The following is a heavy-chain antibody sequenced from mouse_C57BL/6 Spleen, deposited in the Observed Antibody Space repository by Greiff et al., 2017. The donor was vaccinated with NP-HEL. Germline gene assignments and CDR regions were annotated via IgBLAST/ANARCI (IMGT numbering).Heavy chain of an antibody. J-gene: IGHJ2*01. CDR2: IDPSDSYT. CDR3: ARGGSSSFDY. D-gene: IGHD1-1*01. CDR1: GYTFTSYW. V-gene: IGHV1-69*01. Sequence: QVQLQQPGAELVMPGASVKLSCKASGYTFTSYWMHWVKQRPGQGLEWIGEIDPSDSYTNYNQKFKGKSTLTVDKSSSTAYMQLSSLTSEDSAVYYCARGGSSSFDYWGQGTTLTVSS.